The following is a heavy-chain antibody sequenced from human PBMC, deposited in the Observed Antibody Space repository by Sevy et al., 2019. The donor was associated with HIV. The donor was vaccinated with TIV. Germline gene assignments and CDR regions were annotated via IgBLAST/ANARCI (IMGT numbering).Heavy chain of an antibody. CDR2: IWSDGAYQ. V-gene: IGHV3-30*02. CDR3: ARDDEPDYYYFDMDV. Sequence: GGSLRLSCAATGFTFSNYAMHWVRQAPGKGMEWVAIIWSDGAYQYHGDSGKGRFTMSRDNSKNTLYLQMDGLRAEDTALYYCARDDEPDYYYFDMDVWGQGTTVTVSS. J-gene: IGHJ6*02. CDR1: GFTFSNYA.